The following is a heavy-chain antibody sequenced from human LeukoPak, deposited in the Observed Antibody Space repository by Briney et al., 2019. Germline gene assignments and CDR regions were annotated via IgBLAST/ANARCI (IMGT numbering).Heavy chain of an antibody. D-gene: IGHD3-10*01. CDR3: ARGGYYGSGNDFRFDP. CDR2: IHYTGST. CDR1: GGSISSYY. J-gene: IGHJ5*02. Sequence: SETLSLTCTVSGGSISSYYWSWIRQSPGKGLECIGYIHYTGSTNYNPSLKSRVTISVETSKNQFSLKLKSVTAADTAVYYCARGGYYGSGNDFRFDPWGQGTLVTVSS. V-gene: IGHV4-59*01.